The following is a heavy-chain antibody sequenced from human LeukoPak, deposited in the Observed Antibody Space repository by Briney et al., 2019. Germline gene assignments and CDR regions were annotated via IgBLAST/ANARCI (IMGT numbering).Heavy chain of an antibody. Sequence: ASVKVSCKVSGYTLTELSMHWVRQAPGKGLEWMGGFDPEDGETIYAQKFQGRVTMTEDTSTDTAYMELSGLRSEDTAVYYCATVGATGAYYYYGMDVWGQGTTVTVSS. D-gene: IGHD1-26*01. V-gene: IGHV1-24*01. CDR1: GYTLTELS. CDR2: FDPEDGET. CDR3: ATVGATGAYYYYGMDV. J-gene: IGHJ6*02.